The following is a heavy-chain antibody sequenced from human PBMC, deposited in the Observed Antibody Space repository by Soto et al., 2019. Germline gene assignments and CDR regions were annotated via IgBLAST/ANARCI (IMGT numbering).Heavy chain of an antibody. Sequence: RRLSCAASGFFFEDYAMHWVRQAPGKGLEWVSAISWNSGNIGYADSVKGRFTISRDNAKNSLYLQMNSLRTEDTAFYFCAKDMRSSQGGSYAAELWGQGTLVTVSS. CDR2: ISWNSGNI. CDR3: AKDMRSSQGGSYAAEL. D-gene: IGHD3-10*01. CDR1: GFFFEDYA. V-gene: IGHV3-9*01. J-gene: IGHJ4*02.